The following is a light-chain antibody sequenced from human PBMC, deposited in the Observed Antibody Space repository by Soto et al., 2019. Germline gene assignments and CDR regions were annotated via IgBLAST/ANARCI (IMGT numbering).Light chain of an antibody. J-gene: IGLJ3*02. CDR3: QSYGDNNQV. CDR2: EGS. Sequence: QSALTQPASVSGSPGQSITISCTGIGSDVGSHHLVSWYQQHPGEAPKLMIYEGSKRPSGVSNRFSASKSGHTASLTISGLQAEDEADYYCQSYGDNNQVFGGGTKLTVL. V-gene: IGLV2-23*01. CDR1: GSDVGSHHL.